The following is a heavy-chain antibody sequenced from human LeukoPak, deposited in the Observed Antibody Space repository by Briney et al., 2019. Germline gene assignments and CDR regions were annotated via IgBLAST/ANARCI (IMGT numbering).Heavy chain of an antibody. V-gene: IGHV1-18*01. CDR3: ARLQYSSGWYGGNYFDY. CDR1: GYTFTSYG. CDR2: ISAYNGNT. Sequence: ASVKVSCKASGYTFTSYGISWVRQAPGRGLEWMGWISAYNGNTNYAQKLQGRVTMTTDTSTSTAYMELRSLRSDDTAVYYCARLQYSSGWYGGNYFDYWGQGTLVTVSS. J-gene: IGHJ4*02. D-gene: IGHD6-19*01.